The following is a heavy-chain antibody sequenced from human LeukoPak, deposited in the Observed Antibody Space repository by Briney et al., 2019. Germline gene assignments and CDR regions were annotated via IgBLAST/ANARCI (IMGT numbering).Heavy chain of an antibody. V-gene: IGHV4-4*07. J-gene: IGHJ4*02. D-gene: IGHD5-24*01. Sequence: SETLSLTCTVSGGSIISYDWSWIRQPAGKGLEWIGRIYTSGSANYSPSLNGRLTMSVDAYKNQFSLNLSSVTAADTAVYYCGREIGRDGYNRSFDYWGQGTLVTVSS. CDR2: IYTSGSA. CDR3: GREIGRDGYNRSFDY. CDR1: GGSIISYD.